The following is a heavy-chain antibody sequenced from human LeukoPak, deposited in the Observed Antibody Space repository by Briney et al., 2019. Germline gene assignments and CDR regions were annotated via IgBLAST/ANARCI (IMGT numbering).Heavy chain of an antibody. CDR3: ARGFAPDY. J-gene: IGHJ4*02. CDR2: INHSGST. Sequence: SETLSLTCAVYGGSFSGYYWSWIRQPPGKGLEWIGEINHSGSTNYNPSLKSRVTISVDTSKNQFSLKLSSVTAADTAVYYCARGFAPDYWGQGTLATVSS. CDR1: GGSFSGYY. V-gene: IGHV4-34*01.